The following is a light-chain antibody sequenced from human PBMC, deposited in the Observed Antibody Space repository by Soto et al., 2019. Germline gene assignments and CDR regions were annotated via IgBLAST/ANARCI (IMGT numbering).Light chain of an antibody. CDR2: GAS. V-gene: IGKV3-20*01. CDR1: QSVSGSY. CDR3: QQYGSSPQT. J-gene: IGKJ1*01. Sequence: EIWLTQSPGTLSLSPEERATLSCRASQSVSGSYLAWFQQKPGQAPRLLIYGASSRATGIPDRFSGSGSGTDFTLTISRLEPEDFAVYCWQQYGSSPQTFGQGTKVEIK.